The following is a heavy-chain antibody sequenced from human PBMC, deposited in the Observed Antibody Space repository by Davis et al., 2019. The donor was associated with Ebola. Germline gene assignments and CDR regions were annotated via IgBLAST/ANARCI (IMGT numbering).Heavy chain of an antibody. J-gene: IGHJ4*02. V-gene: IGHV3-33*01. D-gene: IGHD5-18*01. CDR3: ARVDTAMAHAPDY. CDR1: GFTFSSYG. Sequence: PGGSLRLSCAASGFTFSSYGMHWVRQAPGKGLEWVAVIWYDGSNKYYADSVKGRFTISRDNSKNTLYLQMNSLRAEDTAVYYCARVDTAMAHAPDYWGQGTLVTVSS. CDR2: IWYDGSNK.